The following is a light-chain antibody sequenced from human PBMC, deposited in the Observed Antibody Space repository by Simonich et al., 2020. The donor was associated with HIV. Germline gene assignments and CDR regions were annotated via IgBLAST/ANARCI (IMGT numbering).Light chain of an antibody. Sequence: DIQMTQYPSSLYASVGDRVTITCRASQSISSYLKGYQQKTGKAPKLLIYAASILQSGVPSRFSGSGSGTDFTLTISSLQPEDFATYYCQQSYSTPPTFGQGTKVEIK. CDR3: QQSYSTPPT. V-gene: IGKV1-39*01. CDR1: QSISSY. CDR2: AAS. J-gene: IGKJ1*01.